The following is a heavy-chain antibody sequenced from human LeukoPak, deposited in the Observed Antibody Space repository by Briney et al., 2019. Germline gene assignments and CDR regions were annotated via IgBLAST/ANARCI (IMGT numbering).Heavy chain of an antibody. CDR3: ARAFSSSSFYFNY. CDR2: IYHSGST. Sequence: SQTLSLTCAISGDSVSTNSAAWNWIRQPPGKGLEWIGYIYHSGSTNYNPSLKSRVTISVDTSKNQFSLKLSSVTAADTAVYYCARAFSSSSFYFNYWGQGTLVTVSS. J-gene: IGHJ4*02. V-gene: IGHV4-59*01. D-gene: IGHD6-6*01. CDR1: GDSVSTNSAA.